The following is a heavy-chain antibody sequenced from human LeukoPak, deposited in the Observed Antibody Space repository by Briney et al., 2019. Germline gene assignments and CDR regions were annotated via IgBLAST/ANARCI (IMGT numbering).Heavy chain of an antibody. CDR1: GFCFSSIW. CDR3: ATSDDAAGTS. D-gene: IGHD6-13*01. J-gene: IGHJ5*02. CDR2: INQNGGVR. V-gene: IGHV3-7*01. Sequence: GGSLRLSCAASGFCFSSIWMSWVRQAPGKGLDWVANINQNGGVRHYVDSVKGRFTISRDNAKNSLYLQMTSLRADDTAVYYCATSDDAAGTSWGQGTLVIVSS.